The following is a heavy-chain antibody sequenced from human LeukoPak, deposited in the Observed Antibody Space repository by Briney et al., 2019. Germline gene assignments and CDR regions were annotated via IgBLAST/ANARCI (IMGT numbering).Heavy chain of an antibody. CDR3: ARSWLYGDFDY. Sequence: PSETLSLTCTVSGGSISSYYWSWIRQPPGKGLEWIGYIYYSGSTNYNPSLKSRVTISVDTSKNQFSLKLSSVTAADTAVYYCARSWLYGDFDYWGQGTLVTVSS. D-gene: IGHD6-19*01. J-gene: IGHJ4*02. CDR1: GGSISSYY. CDR2: IYYSGST. V-gene: IGHV4-59*12.